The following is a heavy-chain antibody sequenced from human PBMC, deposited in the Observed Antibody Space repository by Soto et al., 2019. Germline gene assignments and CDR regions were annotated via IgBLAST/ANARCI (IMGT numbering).Heavy chain of an antibody. V-gene: IGHV1-69*02. D-gene: IGHD3-9*01. CDR1: GDTFNIHT. Sequence: QVQLVQSGAEVKKPGSSVKVSCRTSGDTFNIHTISWVRQAPGQGLEWMGRIIPTLSITIYAEKFQGRVTITADKSTSTAYMELRSLRSDDTAVYYCARGRSDILTGFDYWGQGTLVTVSS. CDR2: IIPTLSIT. CDR3: ARGRSDILTGFDY. J-gene: IGHJ4*02.